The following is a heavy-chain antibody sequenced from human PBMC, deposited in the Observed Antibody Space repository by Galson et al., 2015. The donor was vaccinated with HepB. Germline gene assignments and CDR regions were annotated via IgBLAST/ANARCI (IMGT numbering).Heavy chain of an antibody. J-gene: IGHJ6*02. V-gene: IGHV1-18*01. CDR2: ISAYNGNT. CDR3: ARDAGGGQWLWKSYYYGMDV. CDR1: GYTFTSYG. Sequence: SVKASCKASGYTFTSYGISWVRQAPGQGLEWMGWISAYNGNTNYAQKLQGRVTMTTDTSTSTAYMELRSLRSDDTAVYYCARDAGGGQWLWKSYYYGMDVWGQGTTVTVSS. D-gene: IGHD6-19*01.